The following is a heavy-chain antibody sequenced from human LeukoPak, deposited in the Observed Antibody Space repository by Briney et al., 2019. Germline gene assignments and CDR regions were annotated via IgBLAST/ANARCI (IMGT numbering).Heavy chain of an antibody. CDR3: VRHRSNYRRIDY. CDR2: IYYGGTTGRT. D-gene: IGHD1-26*01. CDR1: GGSISSRSND. Sequence: SETLSLTCSVSGGSISSRSNDWGWIRQPPGKGLEWIASIYYGGTTGRTYYNPSLRSRLTIPVDTSKNQFSLRLSSVTVADTAVYYCVRHRSNYRRIDYWGQGPLVTVSS. J-gene: IGHJ4*02. V-gene: IGHV4-39*01.